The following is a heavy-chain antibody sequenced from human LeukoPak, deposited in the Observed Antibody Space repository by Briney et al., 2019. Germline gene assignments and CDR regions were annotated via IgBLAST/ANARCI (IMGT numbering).Heavy chain of an antibody. D-gene: IGHD3-16*01. CDR3: AKIVGDTSGFDY. J-gene: IGHJ4*02. V-gene: IGHV3-23*01. CDR1: GFTFSSYV. Sequence: PGGSLRLSCAASGFTFSSYVMSWVRQAPGKGLEWVSAISGGGSRTYYADSVKGRFTIARDNSKNTMYLQMNSLRADDTAVYYCAKIVGDTSGFDYWGQGTLVTVSA. CDR2: ISGGGSRT.